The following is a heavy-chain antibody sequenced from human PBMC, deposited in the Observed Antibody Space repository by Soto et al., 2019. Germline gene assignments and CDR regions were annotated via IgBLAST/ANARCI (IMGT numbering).Heavy chain of an antibody. J-gene: IGHJ4*02. Sequence: EVQLVESGGDLVQPGGSLRLSGVVSELTFRNEWMTWVRQAPGKGLEWVANINEHGSETYYVDSVKGRFIISRDNAKNSLFLQMSSLRAEDTAVYYCATHSRFKKDYWGQGTLVTVSS. CDR1: ELTFRNEW. V-gene: IGHV3-7*02. D-gene: IGHD3-3*01. CDR3: ATHSRFKKDY. CDR2: INEHGSET.